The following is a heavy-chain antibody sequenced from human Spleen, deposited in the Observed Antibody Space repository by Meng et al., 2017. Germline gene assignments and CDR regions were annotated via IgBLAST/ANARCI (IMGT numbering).Heavy chain of an antibody. V-gene: IGHV4-61*01. Sequence: VPLQGSGPGLVRPSETLSLTCTVSGGSVSRGSYYWGWIRQPPGKGLEWIGYIYYTGSTNYNPSLKSRVTISVDTSTNRFSLKLSSVTAADTAVYYCARHTVYTAKFDSWGQGSLVTVSS. CDR3: ARHTVYTAKFDS. J-gene: IGHJ4*02. CDR1: GGSVSRGSYY. D-gene: IGHD5-18*01. CDR2: IYYTGST.